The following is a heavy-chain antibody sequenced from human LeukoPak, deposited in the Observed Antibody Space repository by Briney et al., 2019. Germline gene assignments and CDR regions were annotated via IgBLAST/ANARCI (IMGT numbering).Heavy chain of an antibody. J-gene: IGHJ3*02. D-gene: IGHD3-10*01. CDR2: IDPGDSDT. V-gene: IGHV5-51*01. CDR3: ARTETYYGSGSYFDAFDI. CDR1: GYSFTSYW. Sequence: GESLKISCKGSGYSFTSYWIGWVRQMTGKGLEWMGIIDPGDSDTRYSPSFQGQVTISADKSISTAYLQWSSLKASDTAMYYCARTETYYGSGSYFDAFDIWGQGTMVTVSS.